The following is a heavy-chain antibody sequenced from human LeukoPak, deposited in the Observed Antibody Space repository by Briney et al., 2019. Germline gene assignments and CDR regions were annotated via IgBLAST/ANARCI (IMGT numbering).Heavy chain of an antibody. CDR3: ARGRTAMADPFDY. CDR2: IYSGGST. D-gene: IGHD5-18*01. V-gene: IGHV3-53*01. J-gene: IGHJ4*02. CDR1: GFTLSSNY. Sequence: PGGSLRLSCAASGFTLSSNYMSWVRQAPGKGLEWVSVIYSGGSTYYADSVKGRFTISRDNSKNTLYLQMNSLRAEDTAVYYCARGRTAMADPFDYWGQGTLVTVSS.